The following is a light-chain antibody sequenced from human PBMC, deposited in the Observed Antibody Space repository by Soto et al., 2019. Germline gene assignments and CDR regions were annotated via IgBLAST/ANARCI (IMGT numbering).Light chain of an antibody. Sequence: QSALTQPASVSGSPGQSITLSCTGTSSDVGSYNLVSWYQQHTGKAPKLMIYEVSKRPSGVSNRFSGSKSGNTAALTISGLQAEDEADYYCCSYAGSSTLVFGGGTKLTVL. CDR3: CSYAGSSTLV. CDR1: SSDVGSYNL. CDR2: EVS. V-gene: IGLV2-23*02. J-gene: IGLJ2*01.